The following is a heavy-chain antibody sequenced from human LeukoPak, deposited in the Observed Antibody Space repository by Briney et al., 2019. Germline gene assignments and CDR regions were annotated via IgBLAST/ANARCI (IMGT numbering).Heavy chain of an antibody. CDR3: VRGVGVSRFNYFDP. Sequence: GGSLRLSCAASGFTFSSFGMHWVRQAPGKGLEWVAVIWYDASDRYYADSVKGRFTISRDNSKNTLFLQMNSLRDDDTAGYYCVRGVGVSRFNYFDPWGQGTLVVVSS. V-gene: IGHV3-33*01. D-gene: IGHD5-24*01. J-gene: IGHJ5*02. CDR2: IWYDASDR. CDR1: GFTFSSFG.